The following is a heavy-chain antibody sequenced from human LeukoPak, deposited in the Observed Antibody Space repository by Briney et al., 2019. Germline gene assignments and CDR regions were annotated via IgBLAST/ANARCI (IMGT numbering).Heavy chain of an antibody. D-gene: IGHD3-16*02. V-gene: IGHV3-15*01. CDR2: IKSKTDGGTA. J-gene: IGHJ4*02. Sequence: GSLRLSGAASGFTFSNAWMNWVRQAPGKGLEWVGRIKSKTDGGTADYAAPVKGRFTISRDDSKTTLYLQMNDLKTEDTAVYYCSTHMITFGGVIPNYWGQGTLVTVSS. CDR3: STHMITFGGVIPNY. CDR1: GFTFSNAW.